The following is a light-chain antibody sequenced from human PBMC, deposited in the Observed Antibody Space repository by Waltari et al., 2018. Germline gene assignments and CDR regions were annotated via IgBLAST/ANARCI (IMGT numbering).Light chain of an antibody. V-gene: IGLV3-10*01. CDR1: ALSKKY. Sequence: SYELTQPPSVSVSPGQTARITCSGDALSKKYAYLYQQKSGQAPVLVIYEDIKRPTGIPEIFSGSSSGTTATLTISGAHVDDEADYYCYSTDFSGHDRVFGGGTKLTIL. CDR3: YSTDFSGHDRV. CDR2: EDI. J-gene: IGLJ3*02.